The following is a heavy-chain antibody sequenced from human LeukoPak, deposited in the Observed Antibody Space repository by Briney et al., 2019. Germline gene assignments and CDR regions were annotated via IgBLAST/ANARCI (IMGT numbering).Heavy chain of an antibody. CDR2: INHSGST. CDR1: GGSFSGYY. Sequence: SETLSLTCAVYGGSFSGYYWSWIRQPPGKGLEWIGEINHSGSTNYNPSLKSRVTISVDTSKNQFSLKLSSVTAADTAVYYCARVVRLVIISRTEYYFDYWGQGTLVTVSS. V-gene: IGHV4-34*01. CDR3: ARVVRLVIISRTEYYFDY. D-gene: IGHD3-9*01. J-gene: IGHJ4*02.